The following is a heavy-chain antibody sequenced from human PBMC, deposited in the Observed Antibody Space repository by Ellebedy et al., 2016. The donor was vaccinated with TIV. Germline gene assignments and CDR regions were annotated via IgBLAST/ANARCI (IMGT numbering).Heavy chain of an antibody. Sequence: GGSLRLSXAASGFTFTAYGMHWVRQAPGKGPEWVALMSYDGSNKYYADSVKGRFTISRDNSKSTLYLQMNSLRPEDTAVYYCVKDGPLSSKYLKDDWFDAWGQGSLVTVSS. CDR2: MSYDGSNK. D-gene: IGHD4-11*01. J-gene: IGHJ5*02. V-gene: IGHV3-30*18. CDR3: VKDGPLSSKYLKDDWFDA. CDR1: GFTFTAYG.